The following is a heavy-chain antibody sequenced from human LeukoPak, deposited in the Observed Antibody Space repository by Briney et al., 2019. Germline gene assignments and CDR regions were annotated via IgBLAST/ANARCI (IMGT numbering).Heavy chain of an antibody. CDR2: ISGSGGST. J-gene: IGHJ4*02. D-gene: IGHD3-22*01. CDR3: AKASAMIVVVSKYFDY. CDR1: GFTFSTFA. Sequence: GGSLRLSCAASGFTFSTFAMIWVRQPPGKGLEWVSAISGSGGSTYYADSVKGRFTISRDNSKNTLYLQMNSLRAEDTAVYYCAKASAMIVVVSKYFDYWGQGTLVTVSS. V-gene: IGHV3-23*01.